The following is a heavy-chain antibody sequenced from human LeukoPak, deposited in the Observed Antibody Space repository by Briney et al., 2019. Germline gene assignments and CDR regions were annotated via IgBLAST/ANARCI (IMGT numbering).Heavy chain of an antibody. D-gene: IGHD6-13*01. CDR2: INGGNGET. V-gene: IGHV1-3*01. CDR1: GYTFSAYV. Sequence: ASVKVSCKGYGYTFSAYVLHWVRQAPGQSLEWMGWINGGNGETRYSENFHGRVTITRDAPAKTSYMELSSLGLEDTAVYYCARVLGRYSGSCLGYWGQGTLVTVSS. J-gene: IGHJ4*02. CDR3: ARVLGRYSGSCLGY.